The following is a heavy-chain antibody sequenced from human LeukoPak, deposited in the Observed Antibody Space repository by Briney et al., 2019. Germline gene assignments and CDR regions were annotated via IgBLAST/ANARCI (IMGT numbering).Heavy chain of an antibody. CDR3: ARDIYDFWSGTNWFDP. D-gene: IGHD3-3*01. V-gene: IGHV3-30*01. CDR2: ISYDGSNK. J-gene: IGHJ5*02. CDR1: GFTFSSYA. Sequence: GGSLRLSCVASGFTFSSYAMHWVRQAPGKGLEWVAVISYDGSNKYYADSVKGRFTISRDNSKNTLYLQMNSLRAEDTAVYYCARDIYDFWSGTNWFDPWGQGTLVTVSS.